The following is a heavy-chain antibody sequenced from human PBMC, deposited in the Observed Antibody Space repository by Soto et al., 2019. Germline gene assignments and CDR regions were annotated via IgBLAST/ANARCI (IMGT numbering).Heavy chain of an antibody. Sequence: PGGSLRLSCAASGFTFNTYAMNWVRQVPGKGLEWVASISGGGGSTYYADSVKGRFTISRDTSKNTLYLQVNSLSAEDTAVYYCAKGFIVVVTAIRPDDNFDVWGQGTMVTVS. V-gene: IGHV3-23*01. CDR2: ISGGGGST. J-gene: IGHJ3*01. CDR1: GFTFNTYA. CDR3: AKGFIVVVTAIRPDDNFDV. D-gene: IGHD2-21*02.